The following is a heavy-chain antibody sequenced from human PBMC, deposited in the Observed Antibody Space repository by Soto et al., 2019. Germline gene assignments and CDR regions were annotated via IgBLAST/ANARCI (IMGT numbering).Heavy chain of an antibody. CDR1: GGTFSTYA. Sequence: ASVKVSCKASGGTFSTYAISWVRQAPGQGLEWMGEIIPIFGPPNYAQKFQGRVTISADESTSTAYMELSSLRSDDTAEYYCATSGECGGDCSVYGMDVWGQGTTVTVSS. J-gene: IGHJ6*02. V-gene: IGHV1-69*13. CDR3: ATSGECGGDCSVYGMDV. CDR2: IIPIFGPP. D-gene: IGHD2-21*02.